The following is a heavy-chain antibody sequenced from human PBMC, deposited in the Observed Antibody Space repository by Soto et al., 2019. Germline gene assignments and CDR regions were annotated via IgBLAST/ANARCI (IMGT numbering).Heavy chain of an antibody. CDR3: ARRYGSFFDI. CDR1: GGSISSYY. Sequence: QVQLQESGPGLVKPSETLSLTCTVSGGSISSYYWSWIRQPPGKGLEWIGYIYYSGSTTYNPSLKSRVTISVDTSKNQFSLKLSSVTAADTAVYYCARRYGSFFDIWGQGTMVTVSS. CDR2: IYYSGST. J-gene: IGHJ3*02. V-gene: IGHV4-59*08. D-gene: IGHD3-10*01.